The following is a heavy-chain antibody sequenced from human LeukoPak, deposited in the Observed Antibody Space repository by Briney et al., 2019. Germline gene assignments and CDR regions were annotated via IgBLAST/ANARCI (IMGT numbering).Heavy chain of an antibody. V-gene: IGHV4-4*07. Sequence: SETLSLTCTVSGGSISSYYWSWIRQPAGKGLEWIGRIYTSGSTNYNPSLKSRVTMSVDTSKNQFSLKLSSVTAADTAVYYCARCTRSGGHYYYYHMDVWGKGTTVTISS. CDR3: ARCTRSGGHYYYYHMDV. D-gene: IGHD2-2*01. J-gene: IGHJ6*03. CDR1: GGSISSYY. CDR2: IYTSGST.